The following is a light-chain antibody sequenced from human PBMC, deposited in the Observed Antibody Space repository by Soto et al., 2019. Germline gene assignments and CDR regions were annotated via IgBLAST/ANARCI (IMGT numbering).Light chain of an antibody. CDR1: QGISSY. Sequence: AIRMTQSPSSLSASTGDRVTITCRASQGISSYLAWYQQKPGKAPKLLIYAASTLQSGVPSRFSGSGSGTDFTLTISCLQSEDFATDYCQQYYSHRTFGQGTKVEIK. V-gene: IGKV1-8*01. CDR2: AAS. CDR3: QQYYSHRT. J-gene: IGKJ1*01.